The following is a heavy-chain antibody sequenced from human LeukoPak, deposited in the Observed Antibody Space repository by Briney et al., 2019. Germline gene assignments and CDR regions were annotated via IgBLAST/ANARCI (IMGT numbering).Heavy chain of an antibody. V-gene: IGHV4-4*07. Sequence: PSETLSLTCTVPGGSISSYYWSWIRQPAGKGLEWIGRIYTSGSTNYNPSLKSRVTMSVDTSKNQFSLKLSSVTAADTAVYYCARERGTYCGGDCYSWYFQHWGQGTLVTVSS. CDR3: ARERGTYCGGDCYSWYFQH. CDR2: IYTSGST. CDR1: GGSISSYY. J-gene: IGHJ1*01. D-gene: IGHD2-21*02.